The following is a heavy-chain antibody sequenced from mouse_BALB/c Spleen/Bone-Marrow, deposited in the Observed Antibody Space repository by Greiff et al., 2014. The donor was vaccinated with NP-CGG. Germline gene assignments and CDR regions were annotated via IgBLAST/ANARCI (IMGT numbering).Heavy chain of an antibody. V-gene: IGHV1S126*01. CDR1: GYSFTSYW. CDR3: ARDVITTATYYYAMDY. J-gene: IGHJ4*01. CDR2: IDPSDSET. Sequence: VKLVESGPQLVRPGASVKISCKASGYSFTSYWMHWVKQRPGQGLEWIGMIDPSDSETRLNQKFKDKATLTVDKSSSTAYMQLSSPTSEDSALYYCARDVITTATYYYAMDYWGQGTSVTVSS. D-gene: IGHD1-2*01.